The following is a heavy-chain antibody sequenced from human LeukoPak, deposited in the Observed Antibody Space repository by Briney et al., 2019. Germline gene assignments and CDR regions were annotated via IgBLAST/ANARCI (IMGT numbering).Heavy chain of an antibody. D-gene: IGHD3-22*01. Sequence: GSLRLSCAASGFTFSSNAMSWIRQPPGKGLEWIGYIYYSGSTNYNPSLKSRVTISVDTSKNQFSLKLSSVTAADTAVYYCARLYYDSSGYIFDYWGQGTLVTVSS. CDR1: GFTFSSNA. CDR2: IYYSGST. CDR3: ARLYYDSSGYIFDY. J-gene: IGHJ4*02. V-gene: IGHV4-59*08.